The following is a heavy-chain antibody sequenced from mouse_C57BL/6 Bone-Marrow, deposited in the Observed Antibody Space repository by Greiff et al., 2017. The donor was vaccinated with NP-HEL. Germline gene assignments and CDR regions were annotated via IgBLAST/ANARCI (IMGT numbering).Heavy chain of an antibody. D-gene: IGHD1-1*01. J-gene: IGHJ4*01. V-gene: IGHV6-3*01. CDR2: IRLKSDNYAT. CDR1: GFTFSNYW. CDR3: TGSSYYAMDY. Sequence: DVQLQESGGGLVQPGGSMKLSCVASGFTFSNYWMNWVRQSPEKGLEWVAQIRLKSDNYATHYAESVKGRFTISRDDSKSSVYLQMNNLRAEDTGIYYCTGSSYYAMDYWGQGTSVTVSS.